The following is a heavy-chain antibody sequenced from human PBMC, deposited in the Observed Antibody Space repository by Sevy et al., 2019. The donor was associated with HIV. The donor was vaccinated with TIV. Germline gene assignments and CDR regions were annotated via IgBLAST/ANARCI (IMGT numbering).Heavy chain of an antibody. CDR3: ASQGLYYDIVTGYYSGNWFYP. CDR1: GYTFTGYY. V-gene: IGHV1-2*02. J-gene: IGHJ5*02. D-gene: IGHD3-9*01. CDR2: INPNSGGT. Sequence: ASVKVSCKASGYTFTGYYMHWVRQAPGQGLEWMGWINPNSGGTNYAQKFQGRVTMTRDTSISTAYMELSRLRSDDTAVYYCASQGLYYDIVTGYYSGNWFYPWGQGTLVTVSS.